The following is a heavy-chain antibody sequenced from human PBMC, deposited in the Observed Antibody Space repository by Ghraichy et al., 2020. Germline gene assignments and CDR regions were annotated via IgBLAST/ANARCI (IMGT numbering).Heavy chain of an antibody. J-gene: IGHJ4*02. CDR2: ISWNSGSI. Sequence: GGSLRLSCAASGFTFDDYAMHWVRQAPGKDLEWVSGISWNSGSIGYADSVKGRFTISRDNAKNSLYLQMNSLRAEDTALYYCAKALGATTTAYYFDYWGQGTLVTVSS. CDR1: GFTFDDYA. D-gene: IGHD1-26*01. CDR3: AKALGATTTAYYFDY. V-gene: IGHV3-9*01.